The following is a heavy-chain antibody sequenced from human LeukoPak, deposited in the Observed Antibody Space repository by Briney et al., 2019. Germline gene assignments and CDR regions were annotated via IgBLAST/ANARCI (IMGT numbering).Heavy chain of an antibody. J-gene: IGHJ3*02. V-gene: IGHV4-59*01. Sequence: KTSETLSLTCTVSGGPINVYYWSWIRQSPGKGLEWIGYIVYSGSTDYKPSLKSRVTVSVDTSKNQFSLKLSSVTAADTAVYYCARGAYAAARVFDIWGQGTMVTVFS. D-gene: IGHD6-13*01. CDR1: GGPINVYY. CDR3: ARGAYAAARVFDI. CDR2: IVYSGST.